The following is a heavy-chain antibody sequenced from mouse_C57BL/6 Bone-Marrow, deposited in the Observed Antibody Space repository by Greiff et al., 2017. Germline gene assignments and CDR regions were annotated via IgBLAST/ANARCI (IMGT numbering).Heavy chain of an antibody. V-gene: IGHV1-81*01. J-gene: IGHJ2*01. Sequence: VMLQQSGAELARPGASVKLSCKASGYTFTSYGISWVKQRTGQGLEWIGEIYPRSGNTYYNEKFKGKATLTADKSSSTAYMELRSLTSEDSAVYFCARRGDYGGYWGQGTTLTVSS. D-gene: IGHD1-1*01. CDR3: ARRGDYGGY. CDR1: GYTFTSYG. CDR2: IYPRSGNT.